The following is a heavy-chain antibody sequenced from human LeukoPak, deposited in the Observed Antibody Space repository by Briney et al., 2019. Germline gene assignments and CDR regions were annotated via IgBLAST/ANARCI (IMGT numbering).Heavy chain of an antibody. V-gene: IGHV3-48*02. D-gene: IGHD6-13*01. CDR1: GFIFNSYA. CDR3: ARLSLAGY. CDR2: ISSSGSTI. J-gene: IGHJ4*02. Sequence: GGSLRLSCAVSGFIFNSYAMSWVRQAPGKGLEWVSYISSSGSTIYYANSVKGRFTISRDNAKNSLYLQMNSLRDEDTAVYYCARLSLAGYWGQGTLVTVSS.